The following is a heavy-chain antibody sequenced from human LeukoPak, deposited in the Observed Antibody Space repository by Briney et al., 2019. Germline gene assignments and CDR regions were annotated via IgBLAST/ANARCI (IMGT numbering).Heavy chain of an antibody. Sequence: GGSLRLSCAASGFTFSSYSMHWVRQAPGKGLEWVALISYDGSNKYYADSVKGRFTISRDNSKNTLYLQMNSLRAEDTAVYYCARGQGIQSSGWFYSLKAEYFQHWGQGTLVTVSS. D-gene: IGHD6-19*01. CDR3: ARGQGIQSSGWFYSLKAEYFQH. CDR2: ISYDGSNK. V-gene: IGHV3-30-3*01. J-gene: IGHJ1*01. CDR1: GFTFSSYS.